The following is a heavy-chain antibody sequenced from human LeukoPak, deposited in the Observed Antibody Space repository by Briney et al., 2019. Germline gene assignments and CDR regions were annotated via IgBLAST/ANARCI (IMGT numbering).Heavy chain of an antibody. Sequence: GASVKVSCKASGYTFTSYGISWVRQAPGQGLEWMGWISAYNGNTNYAQKLQGRVTMTTDTSTSTAYMELRSLRSDDTAVYYCARDRRRATTPQTTDYWGQGTLVTVSS. D-gene: IGHD1-26*01. CDR3: ARDRRRATTPQTTDY. V-gene: IGHV1-18*01. CDR2: ISAYNGNT. J-gene: IGHJ4*02. CDR1: GYTFTSYG.